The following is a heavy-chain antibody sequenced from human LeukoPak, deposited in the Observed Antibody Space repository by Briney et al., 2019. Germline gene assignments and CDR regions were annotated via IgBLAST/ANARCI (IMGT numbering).Heavy chain of an antibody. CDR3: ARRDIVVVPAAKYQAFDI. Sequence: SQTLSLTCTVSGGSISSGGYYWSWIRQHPGKGLEWIGYIYYSGSTYYNPSLKSRVTISVDTSKNQFSLKLSSVTAADTAVYYCARRDIVVVPAAKYQAFDIWGQGTMVTVSS. CDR2: IYYSGST. V-gene: IGHV4-31*03. J-gene: IGHJ3*02. D-gene: IGHD2-2*01. CDR1: GGSISSGGYY.